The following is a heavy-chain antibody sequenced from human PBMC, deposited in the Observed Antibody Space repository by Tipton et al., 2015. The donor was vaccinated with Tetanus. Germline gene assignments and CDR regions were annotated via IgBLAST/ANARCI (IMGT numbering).Heavy chain of an antibody. D-gene: IGHD2-2*01. V-gene: IGHV4-34*01. Sequence: LRLSCAVYGGSLSRYYWTWIRQPPGKGLEWIGEVDDSGSTNYSPSLKSRVTISLDTSKNEFSLTLSSVTAADTAVYYCASDPALMGNFDYWGQGTLVTVSS. J-gene: IGHJ4*02. CDR2: VDDSGST. CDR1: GGSLSRYY. CDR3: ASDPALMGNFDY.